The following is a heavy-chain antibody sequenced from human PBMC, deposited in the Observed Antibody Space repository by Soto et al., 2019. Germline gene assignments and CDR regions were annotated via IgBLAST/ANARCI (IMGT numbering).Heavy chain of an antibody. Sequence: ASVKVSCKASGYTLTSYDINWVRQATGQGLEWMGWMNPNSGNTGYAQKFQGRVTMTRNTSISTAYMELSSLRSEDTAVYYCARVGVVRFREYYYYGMDVWGQGTTVTVS. V-gene: IGHV1-8*01. CDR1: GYTLTSYD. J-gene: IGHJ6*02. CDR2: MNPNSGNT. CDR3: ARVGVVRFREYYYYGMDV. D-gene: IGHD3-10*01.